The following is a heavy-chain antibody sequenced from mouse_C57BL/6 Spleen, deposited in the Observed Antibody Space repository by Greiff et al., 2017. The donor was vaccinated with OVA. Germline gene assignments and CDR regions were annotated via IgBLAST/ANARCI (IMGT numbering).Heavy chain of an antibody. CDR3: AREGSQATGAMDY. CDR1: GYTFTSYG. J-gene: IGHJ4*01. V-gene: IGHV1-81*01. CDR2: IYPRSGNT. Sequence: QVHVKQSGAELARPGASVKLSCKASGYTFTSYGISWVKQRTGQGLEWIGEIYPRSGNTYYNEKFKGKATLTADKSSSTAYMELRSLTSEDSAVYFCAREGSQATGAMDYWGQGTSVTVSS. D-gene: IGHD3-2*02.